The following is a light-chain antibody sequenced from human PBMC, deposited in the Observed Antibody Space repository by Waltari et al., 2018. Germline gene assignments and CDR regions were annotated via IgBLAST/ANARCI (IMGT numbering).Light chain of an antibody. V-gene: IGLV1-47*01. CDR3: AAWDDTLSAVL. Sequence: QSVLTQPPSASGTPGQRVTISCSGSRSNIGINYVYWYQHLPGTTPKLLIYRNNHRPSGVPDRFSGSKSGTSASLAISGLRSEDEADYYCAAWDDTLSAVLFGGGTNLTVL. CDR1: RSNIGINY. J-gene: IGLJ3*02. CDR2: RNN.